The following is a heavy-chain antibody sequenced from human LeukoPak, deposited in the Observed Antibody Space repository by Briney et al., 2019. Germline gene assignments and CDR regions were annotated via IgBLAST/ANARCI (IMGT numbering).Heavy chain of an antibody. Sequence: GASVKVSCKASGYTFTGYYMHWVRQAPGQGLEWMGWINPNSGGTNYAQKFQGRVTMTRDTSIGTPYMELSRLRSDDTAVYYCARGIASSWGYYMDVWGKGTTVTVSS. D-gene: IGHD6-13*01. CDR2: INPNSGGT. CDR1: GYTFTGYY. CDR3: ARGIASSWGYYMDV. V-gene: IGHV1-2*02. J-gene: IGHJ6*03.